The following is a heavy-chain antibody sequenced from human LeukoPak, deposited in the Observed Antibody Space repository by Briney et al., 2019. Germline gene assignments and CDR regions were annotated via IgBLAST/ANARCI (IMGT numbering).Heavy chain of an antibody. CDR1: GGSISSSSYY. J-gene: IGHJ4*02. CDR3: ARDTELYYFDY. D-gene: IGHD1-26*01. Sequence: PSETLSLTCTVSGGSISSSSYYWGWIRQPPGKGLEWIGSIYYSGSTYYNPSLKSRVTISVDTSKNQFSLKLSSVTAADTAVYYCARDTELYYFDYWGQGTLVTVSS. V-gene: IGHV4-39*07. CDR2: IYYSGST.